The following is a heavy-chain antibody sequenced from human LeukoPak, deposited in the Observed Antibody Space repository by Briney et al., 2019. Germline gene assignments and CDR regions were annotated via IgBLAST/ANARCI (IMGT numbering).Heavy chain of an antibody. CDR3: ARGRTGGYFDY. Sequence: GGSLGLSCAASGFTVSSNYMSWVRQAPGKGLEWVSVIYRGGSIYYADSVKGRVTISRDNSKNTLYLQMNSLRAEDTAVYYCARGRTGGYFDYWGQGTLVTVSS. J-gene: IGHJ4*02. CDR2: IYRGGSI. CDR1: GFTVSSNY. D-gene: IGHD7-27*01. V-gene: IGHV3-66*01.